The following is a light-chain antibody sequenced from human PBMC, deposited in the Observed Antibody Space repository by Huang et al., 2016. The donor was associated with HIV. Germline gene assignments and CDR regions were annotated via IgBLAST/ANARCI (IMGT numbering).Light chain of an antibody. CDR3: QQYNNWPWT. J-gene: IGKJ1*01. CDR2: GAS. CDR1: QSVSSN. Sequence: EIVMTQSPATLSVSPGERATLSCRASQSVSSNVAWYQQKPGQAPRLLIQGASTRATGIPAKFSGSGSGTEFTLTISSLQSEDFAVYYCQQYNNWPWTFGQGTKMEIK. V-gene: IGKV3-15*01.